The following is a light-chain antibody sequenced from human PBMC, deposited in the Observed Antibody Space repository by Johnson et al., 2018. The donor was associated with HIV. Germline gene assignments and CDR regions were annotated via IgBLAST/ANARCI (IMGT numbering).Light chain of an antibody. CDR3: GTWDSSLSSYV. CDR1: SSNIGNNY. Sequence: QSMLTQPPSVSAAPGQKVTISCSGSSSNIGNNYVSWYQQLPGTAPKLLIYENNKRPSGIPDRFSGSKSGTSATLGITGLQTGDEADYYCGTWDSSLSSYVFGAATKVAVL. V-gene: IGLV1-51*02. CDR2: ENN. J-gene: IGLJ1*01.